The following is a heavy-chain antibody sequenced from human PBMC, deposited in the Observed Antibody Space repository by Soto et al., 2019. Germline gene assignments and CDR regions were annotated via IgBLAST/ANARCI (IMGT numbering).Heavy chain of an antibody. CDR2: IYYSGST. V-gene: IGHV4-30-4*01. Sequence: SETLSLTCTVSGGSISSGDYYWSWIRQPPGKGLEWIGCIYYSGSTYYNPSLKSRVTISVDTSKNQFSLKLSSVTAADTAVYYCARDSPLYYYDSRASHHRFDPWGQGTLVTVSS. J-gene: IGHJ5*02. CDR3: ARDSPLYYYDSRASHHRFDP. D-gene: IGHD3-22*01. CDR1: GGSISSGDYY.